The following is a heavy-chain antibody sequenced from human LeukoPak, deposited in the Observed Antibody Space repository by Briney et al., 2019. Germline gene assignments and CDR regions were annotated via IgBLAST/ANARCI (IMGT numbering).Heavy chain of an antibody. D-gene: IGHD5-18*01. CDR1: GFTFSSYG. CDR2: ISYDGSNK. V-gene: IGHV3-30*18. CDR3: AKVQRHFLRRYSYGYNYFDY. J-gene: IGHJ4*02. Sequence: PGGSLRLSCAAPGFTFSSYGMHWVRQAPGKGLEWVAVISYDGSNKYYADSVKGRFTISRDNSKNPLYLQMNSLRAEDTAVYYCAKVQRHFLRRYSYGYNYFDYWGQGTLVTVSS.